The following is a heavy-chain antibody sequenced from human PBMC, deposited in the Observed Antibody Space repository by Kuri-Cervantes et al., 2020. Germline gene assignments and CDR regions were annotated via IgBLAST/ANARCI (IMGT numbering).Heavy chain of an antibody. J-gene: IGHJ4*02. CDR3: ATGSGRWLD. D-gene: IGHD3-10*01. Sequence: GESLKISCAASGFTVSSNYMSWDLQAPGKGLEWGSVIYSGGSTYYADSVKGRFTISRDNSKNTLYLQMNSLRAEDTAVYYCATGSGRWLDWGQGTLVTVSS. CDR1: GFTVSSNY. CDR2: IYSGGST. V-gene: IGHV3-53*01.